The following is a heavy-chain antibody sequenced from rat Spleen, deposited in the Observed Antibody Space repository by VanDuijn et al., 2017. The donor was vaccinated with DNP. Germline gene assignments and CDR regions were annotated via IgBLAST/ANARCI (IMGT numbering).Heavy chain of an antibody. V-gene: IGHV5-25*01. CDR2: IGTSGGGT. CDR1: GFTFSNYD. D-gene: IGHD3-2*01. J-gene: IGHJ2*01. CDR3: ARQLWY. Sequence: EVQLVESGGGLVQPGRSLKLSCAASGFTFSNYDMAWVRQAPTKGLEWVASIGTSGGGTYYRDSVKGRFTVSRDNAKSTLYLQMDSLRSEDTATYYCARQLWYWGQGVMVTVSS.